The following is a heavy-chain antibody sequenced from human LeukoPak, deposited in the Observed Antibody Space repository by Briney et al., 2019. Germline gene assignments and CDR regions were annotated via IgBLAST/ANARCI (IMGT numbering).Heavy chain of an antibody. J-gene: IGHJ4*02. CDR2: ISGSGGSA. V-gene: IGHV3-23*01. CDR3: AKEVSWQQLVLSAFDY. Sequence: GGSLRLSCAASGFTFSSYAMRWVRQAPGKGLEWVSAISGSGGSAYYADSVKGRFTISRDNSKNTLYLQMNSLRAEDTAVYYCAKEVSWQQLVLSAFDYWGQGTLVTVSS. CDR1: GFTFSSYA. D-gene: IGHD6-13*01.